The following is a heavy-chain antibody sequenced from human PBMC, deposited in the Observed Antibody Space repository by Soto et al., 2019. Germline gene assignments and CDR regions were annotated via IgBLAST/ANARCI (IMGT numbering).Heavy chain of an antibody. Sequence: GGSLRLSCAASGFTLRTYAMSWVRQTPGKGLEWVSLISKSGDSTYYADSVKGRFTISRDNSKNTLFLHMNSLRAEDTALYYCVFRHLVTDDTLQPLLYSDYWGQGTLVTVSS. CDR2: ISKSGDST. CDR3: VFRHLVTDDTLQPLLYSDY. V-gene: IGHV3-23*01. CDR1: GFTLRTYA. J-gene: IGHJ4*02. D-gene: IGHD1-26*01.